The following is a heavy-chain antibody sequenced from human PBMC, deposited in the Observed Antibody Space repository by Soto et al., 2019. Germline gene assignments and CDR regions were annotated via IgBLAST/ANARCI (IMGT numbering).Heavy chain of an antibody. CDR3: ARFSLYDYWSGSTSPQYYFDY. CDR1: GYIFTNYG. Sequence: ASVKVSCKASGYIFTNYGITWVRQAPGQGLEWMGWIRTYNGNTNYAQSLQDRVTLTTDTSTRTAYMELRSLRSDDTAVYYCARFSLYDYWSGSTSPQYYFDYWPQGTLVTVSS. CDR2: IRTYNGNT. V-gene: IGHV1-18*01. J-gene: IGHJ4*02. D-gene: IGHD3-3*01.